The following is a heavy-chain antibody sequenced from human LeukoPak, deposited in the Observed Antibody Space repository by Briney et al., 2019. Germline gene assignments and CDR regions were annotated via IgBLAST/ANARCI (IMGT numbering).Heavy chain of an antibody. V-gene: IGHV1-2*06. CDR3: ASGYSSSSGFDY. CDR2: INPNSGGT. Sequence: EASVNVSCKASGYTFTGSYMDWVRQAPGQGLEWMGRINPNSGGTNYVQKFQGRVTMTRDTSITTAYMELSRLRSDDTAVYYCASGYSSSSGFDYWGQGTLVTVSS. D-gene: IGHD6-6*01. CDR1: GYTFTGSY. J-gene: IGHJ4*02.